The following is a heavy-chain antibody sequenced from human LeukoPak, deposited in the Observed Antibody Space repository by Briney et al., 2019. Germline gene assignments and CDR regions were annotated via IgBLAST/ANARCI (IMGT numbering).Heavy chain of an antibody. J-gene: IGHJ6*02. CDR3: ARDPYSSTWSYGMDV. V-gene: IGHV3-7*05. D-gene: IGHD6-6*01. CDR1: GFVFSSYW. CDR2: IKQDGSEE. Sequence: GGSLRLSCAASGFVFSSYWMSWVRQAPGKGLEWVANIKQDGSEEVYVDSVKGRFTISRDNAKNSLFLQMNTLRAEDTAVYYCARDPYSSTWSYGMDVWGQGTTVTVSS.